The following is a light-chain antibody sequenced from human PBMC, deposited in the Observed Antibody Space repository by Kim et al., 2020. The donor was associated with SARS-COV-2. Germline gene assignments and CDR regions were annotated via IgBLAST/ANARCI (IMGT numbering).Light chain of an antibody. CDR2: QDN. CDR1: KLGDKY. Sequence: SYELTQPPSVSVCPGQTASITCSGYKLGDKYVSWYQQKPGQSPVVVIYQDNHRPSGIPERFSGSNSGNTATLTISGTQAMVEADYYCQAWDSSTHNYVFG. V-gene: IGLV3-1*01. CDR3: QAWDSSTHNYV. J-gene: IGLJ1*01.